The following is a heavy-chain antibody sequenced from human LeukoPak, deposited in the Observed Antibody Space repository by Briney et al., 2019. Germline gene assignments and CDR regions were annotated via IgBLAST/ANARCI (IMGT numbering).Heavy chain of an antibody. J-gene: IGHJ4*02. D-gene: IGHD6-6*01. V-gene: IGHV3-23*01. CDR3: AKWSRYSSSSWGY. CDR2: ISGSGGST. Sequence: SCKASGGTFSSYAMSWVRQAPGKGLEWVSAISGSGGSTYYADSVKGRFTISRDNSKNTLYLQMNSLRAEDTAVYYCAKWSRYSSSSWGYWGQGTLVTVSS. CDR1: GGTFSSYA.